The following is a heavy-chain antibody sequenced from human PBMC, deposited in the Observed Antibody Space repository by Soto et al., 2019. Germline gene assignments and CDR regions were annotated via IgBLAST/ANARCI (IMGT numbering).Heavy chain of an antibody. CDR2: IYYSGNA. CDR3: ARFFDS. V-gene: IGHV4-39*01. J-gene: IGHJ4*02. CDR1: GGSISSSSYY. Sequence: SETLSLTCTVSGGSISSSSYYWGWIRQPPGKGLEWIGSIYYSGNAYYNPSLKSRVTISVDTAKNQFSLKLSSVTAADTAVYYCARFFDSWGQGTLVTAPQ.